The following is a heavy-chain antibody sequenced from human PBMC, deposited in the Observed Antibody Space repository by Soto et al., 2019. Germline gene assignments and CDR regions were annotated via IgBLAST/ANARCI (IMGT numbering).Heavy chain of an antibody. CDR1: GDSFNDYY. D-gene: IGHD5-12*01. CDR2: INPNGGVT. CDR3: ARESGGATATLDYYYFYMAV. J-gene: IGHJ6*03. V-gene: IGHV1-2*04. Sequence: QVQLVQSGAEVRKPGASVTVSCRSSGDSFNDYYIHWVRQAPGQGFEWMGWINPNGGVTKHEQKLQGWVSMTTDTSIRTDYMQLSRLRSDDTAVYYCARESGGATATLDYYYFYMAVWGTGTTVTVSS.